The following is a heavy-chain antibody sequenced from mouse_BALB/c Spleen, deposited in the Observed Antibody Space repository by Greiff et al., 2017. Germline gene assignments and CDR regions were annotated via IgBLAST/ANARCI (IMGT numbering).Heavy chain of an antibody. Sequence: EVKVVESGGGLVQPGGSRKLSCAASGFTFSSFGMHWVRQAPEKGLEWVAYISSGSSTIYYADTVKGRFTISRDNPKNTLFLQMTSLRSEDTAMYYCARWTGYYYAMDYWGQGTSVTVSS. J-gene: IGHJ4*01. CDR1: GFTFSSFG. D-gene: IGHD4-1*01. CDR2: ISSGSSTI. V-gene: IGHV5-17*02. CDR3: ARWTGYYYAMDY.